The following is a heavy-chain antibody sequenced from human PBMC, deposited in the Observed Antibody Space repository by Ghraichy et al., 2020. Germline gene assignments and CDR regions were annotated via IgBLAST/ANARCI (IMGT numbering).Heavy chain of an antibody. CDR3: ATTPPNNTTYSY. V-gene: IGHV1-8*01. Sequence: ASVKVSCKASGYTFTTYDINWVRQATGQGLEWMGWMNPNSGITGSALKFQGRLTMTRNTSMSTAHMELSSLTSEDTAVYYCATTPPNNTTYSYWGQGTLVTVSS. D-gene: IGHD3-16*01. CDR1: GYTFTTYD. CDR2: MNPNSGIT. J-gene: IGHJ4*02.